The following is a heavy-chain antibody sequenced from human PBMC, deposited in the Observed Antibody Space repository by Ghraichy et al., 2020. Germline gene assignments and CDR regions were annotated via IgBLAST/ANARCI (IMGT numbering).Heavy chain of an antibody. Sequence: GGSLRLSCAASGFTFSSGAMSWVRQAPGKGLEWVSGISGSGGSTYYADSVKGRFTISRDNSKNTLYLQMNNLRAEDTALYYCAKRAAGGTGYFDFWGQGTPVTVSS. D-gene: IGHD6-13*01. CDR2: ISGSGGST. J-gene: IGHJ4*02. CDR3: AKRAAGGTGYFDF. V-gene: IGHV3-23*01. CDR1: GFTFSSGA.